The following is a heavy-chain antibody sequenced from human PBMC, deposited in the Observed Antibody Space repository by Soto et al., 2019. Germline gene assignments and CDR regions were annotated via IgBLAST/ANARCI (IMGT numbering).Heavy chain of an antibody. J-gene: IGHJ4*02. CDR3: AKDRSSGWYGGDY. Sequence: QVQLVESGGGVVQPGRSLRLSCAASGFTFSSYGMHWVRQAPGKGLEWVAVISYDGSNKYYADSVKGRFTSSRDNSKNTLYLQMNSLRAEDTAVYYCAKDRSSGWYGGDYWGQGTLVTVSS. V-gene: IGHV3-30*18. D-gene: IGHD6-19*01. CDR1: GFTFSSYG. CDR2: ISYDGSNK.